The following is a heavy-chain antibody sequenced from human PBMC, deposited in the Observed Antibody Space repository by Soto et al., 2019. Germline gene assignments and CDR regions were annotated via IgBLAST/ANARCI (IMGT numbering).Heavy chain of an antibody. Sequence: QVQLVQSGAEVKKPGASVKVSCKASGYALPSYHISWVRQASGHGLEWMGWMHPYSGNTAYAQKFRGRLTMTTDSSTSTAYMELSSLTSEDTAVYFCAREQDYGDYGDYWGQGTLVTVSS. D-gene: IGHD4-17*01. CDR3: AREQDYGDYGDY. CDR1: GYALPSYH. V-gene: IGHV1-8*01. J-gene: IGHJ4*02. CDR2: MHPYSGNT.